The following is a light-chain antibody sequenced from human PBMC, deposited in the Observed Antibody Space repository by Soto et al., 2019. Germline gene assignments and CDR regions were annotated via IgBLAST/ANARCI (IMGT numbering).Light chain of an antibody. Sequence: QSALTQPASVSGSPGQSITISCTGTSSDVGVYNYVSWYQQHPGKGPKLMIYEVSNRPSGVSNRFSGSKSGNKATLTISGLQAEDEADYYCSSYTSTTTRVFGTGTKVTVL. CDR2: EVS. CDR3: SSYTSTTTRV. CDR1: SSDVGVYNY. J-gene: IGLJ1*01. V-gene: IGLV2-14*03.